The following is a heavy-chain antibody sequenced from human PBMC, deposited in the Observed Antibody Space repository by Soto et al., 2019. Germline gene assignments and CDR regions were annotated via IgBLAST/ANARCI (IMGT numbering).Heavy chain of an antibody. D-gene: IGHD3-10*01. J-gene: IGHJ4*02. CDR1: GFTFSYYT. Sequence: LRLSCAASGFTFSYYTVHWVRRAPGKGLEWVSSISGIRDYIRYADSVKGRFTISRDNAKTSLYLQMNSLTAEDTAVYYCAREGVHNYTEYYFDYWGQGTLVTVSS. CDR2: ISGIRDYI. CDR3: AREGVHNYTEYYFDY. V-gene: IGHV3-21*06.